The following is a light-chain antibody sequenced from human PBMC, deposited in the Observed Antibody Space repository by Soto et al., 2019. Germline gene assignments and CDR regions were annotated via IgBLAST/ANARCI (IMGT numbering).Light chain of an antibody. CDR1: QSISSY. Sequence: DIQMTQSPSSLSASVGDRVTITCRASQSISSYLNWYQQKPGKAPKLLIYAASSLQSGVPSRFGGSGSGTDLTLAISSLQPEDFATYYCQQSYSTPRTFGQGTKVDIK. CDR2: AAS. V-gene: IGKV1-39*01. J-gene: IGKJ1*01. CDR3: QQSYSTPRT.